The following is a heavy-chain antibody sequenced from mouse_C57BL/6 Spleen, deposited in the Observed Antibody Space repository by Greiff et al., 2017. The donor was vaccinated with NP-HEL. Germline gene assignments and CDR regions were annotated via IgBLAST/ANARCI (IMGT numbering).Heavy chain of an antibody. J-gene: IGHJ4*01. Sequence: QVQLQQPGAELVRPGSSVKLSCKASGYTFTSYWMHWVKQRPIQGLEWIGNIDPSDSETHYNQKFKDKATLTVDKSSSTAYMQLSSLTSEDSAVYYCARSGVRRYAMDYWGQGTSVTVSS. D-gene: IGHD2-14*01. V-gene: IGHV1-52*01. CDR1: GYTFTSYW. CDR2: IDPSDSET. CDR3: ARSGVRRYAMDY.